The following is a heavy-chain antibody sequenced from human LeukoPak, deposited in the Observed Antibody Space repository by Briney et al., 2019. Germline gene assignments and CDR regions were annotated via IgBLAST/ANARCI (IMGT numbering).Heavy chain of an antibody. CDR1: CGSFSGYY. D-gene: IGHD2-2*01. CDR2: IDHSGST. CDR3: ARGEICSSTSCYDHWFDP. Sequence: SETLSLTCAVYCGSFSGYYWSWIRQPPGKGLEWIGEIDHSGSTNYNPSLKSRVTISVDTSKNQFSLKLSSVTAADTAVYYCARGEICSSTSCYDHWFDPWGQGTLVTVSS. V-gene: IGHV4-34*01. J-gene: IGHJ5*02.